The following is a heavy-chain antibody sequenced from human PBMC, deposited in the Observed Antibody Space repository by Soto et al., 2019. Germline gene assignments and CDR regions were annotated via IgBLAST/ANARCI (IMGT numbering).Heavy chain of an antibody. CDR3: ARDVGYYMCWFDP. CDR1: GYTFTGYY. CDR2: INPNSGGT. D-gene: IGHD3-3*01. Sequence: ASVKVSCKASGYTFTGYYMHWVRQAPGQGLEWMGWINPNSGGTNYAQKFQGRVTMTRDTSISTAYMELSRLRSDDTAVYYCARDVGYYMCWFDPWGQGTLVTVSS. J-gene: IGHJ5*02. V-gene: IGHV1-2*02.